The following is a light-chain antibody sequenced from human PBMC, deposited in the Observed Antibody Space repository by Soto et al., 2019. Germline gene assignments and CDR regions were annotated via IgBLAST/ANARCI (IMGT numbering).Light chain of an antibody. CDR2: DTS. V-gene: IGKV3-20*01. J-gene: IGKJ5*01. CDR1: QSVSNNY. Sequence: EIVLTQSPGTLSLSPGERATLSCRASQSVSNNYLARYQHKPGQAPRLLIYDTSSRATDIPDRFSGSGSGTDFPLIISGLEPEDSAVYCCQQYDSSITFGQGTRLEIK. CDR3: QQYDSSIT.